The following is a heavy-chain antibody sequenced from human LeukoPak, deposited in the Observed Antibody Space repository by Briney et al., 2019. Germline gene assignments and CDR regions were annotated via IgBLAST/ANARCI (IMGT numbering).Heavy chain of an antibody. D-gene: IGHD4-17*01. CDR2: ISSSGSDT. CDR1: RFTFRDHF. J-gene: IGHJ4*02. Sequence: PGGSPRLSCAASRFTFRDHFMSWIRQPPGKGLEYVSYISSSGSDTYYSDSVKGRFTVSRDNAKNSLFLQMNSLRAEDTAVYYCATAPTEDGDGSSPGYWGQGTLVTVSS. V-gene: IGHV3-11*04. CDR3: ATAPTEDGDGSSPGY.